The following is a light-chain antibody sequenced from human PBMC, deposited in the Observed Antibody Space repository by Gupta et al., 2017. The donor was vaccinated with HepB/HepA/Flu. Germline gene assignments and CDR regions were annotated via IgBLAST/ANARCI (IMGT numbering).Light chain of an antibody. V-gene: IGKV3-20*01. CDR1: HSVKSNY. CDR3: QQYNISCT. CDR2: GAS. J-gene: IGKJ2*02. Sequence: EVVLTQSPGTLYLSPGERATLSCRASHSVKSNYLAWYQQKLGQAPRRLIYGASTRATGVPDRFSGSGSGTDFSLTISRLEPEDFAVYSCQQYNISCTFGQGTKLVI.